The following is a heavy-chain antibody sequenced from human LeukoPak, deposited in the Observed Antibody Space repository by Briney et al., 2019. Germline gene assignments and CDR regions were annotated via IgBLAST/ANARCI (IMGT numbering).Heavy chain of an antibody. V-gene: IGHV3-30*19. CDR2: ISYDGSNK. D-gene: IGHD3-10*01. CDR1: GFTFVSYG. CDR3: ARSYGSGSYSEYYFDY. J-gene: IGHJ4*02. Sequence: PGGSLRLSCAASGFTFVSYGMHWVRQAPGKGLEWMAVISYDGSNKYYADSVKGRFTISRDNSKNTLYLQMNSLRAEDTAVYYCARSYGSGSYSEYYFDYWGQATLVTVSS.